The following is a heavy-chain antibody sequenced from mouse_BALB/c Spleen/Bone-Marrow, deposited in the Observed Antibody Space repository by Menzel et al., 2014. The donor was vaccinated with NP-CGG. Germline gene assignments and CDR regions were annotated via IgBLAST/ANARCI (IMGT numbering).Heavy chain of an antibody. CDR2: IYPGTGST. Sequence: QVQLKQSGPELVKPGASVKMSCKASGYTFTDYVIGWVKQRTGQVLEWIGEIYPGTGSTYYDENFRGKATLTADKSSNTVYMQLTSLTSEDSAVYFCARYDAPAWFAYWGQGTLVTVSA. D-gene: IGHD2-14*01. V-gene: IGHV1-77*01. J-gene: IGHJ3*01. CDR1: GYTFTDYV. CDR3: ARYDAPAWFAY.